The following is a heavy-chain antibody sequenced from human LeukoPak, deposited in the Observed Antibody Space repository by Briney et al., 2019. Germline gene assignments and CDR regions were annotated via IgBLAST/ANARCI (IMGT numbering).Heavy chain of an antibody. D-gene: IGHD3-10*01. CDR2: INPNSGGT. CDR3: ARESYGSGSYEDY. J-gene: IGHJ4*02. CDR1: GYTFTGYH. Sequence: GASVKVSCKASGYTFTGYHMHWVRQAPGQGLEWMGWINPNSGGTNYAQKFQGRVTMTRDTSISTAYMELSRLRSDDTAVYYCARESYGSGSYEDYWGQGTLVTVSS. V-gene: IGHV1-2*02.